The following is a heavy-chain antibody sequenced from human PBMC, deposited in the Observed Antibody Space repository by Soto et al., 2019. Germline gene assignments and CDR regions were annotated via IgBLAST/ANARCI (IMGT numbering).Heavy chain of an antibody. CDR2: VYTGDSQT. CDR1: GYTFTDAW. Sequence: GESLKISCKASGYTFTDAWIGWVRQMPGKGLEWMGIVYTGDSQTRYNPSFQGQITISADKSITTAYLQWTSLKASDSAMYYCARQKGYWGQGTLVTVSS. J-gene: IGHJ4*02. V-gene: IGHV5-51*01. CDR3: ARQKGY.